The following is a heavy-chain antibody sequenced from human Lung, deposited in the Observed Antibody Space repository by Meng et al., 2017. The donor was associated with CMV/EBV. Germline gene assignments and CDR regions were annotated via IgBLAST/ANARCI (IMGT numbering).Heavy chain of an antibody. V-gene: IGHV1-2*02. CDR3: ARVVVVPAAKKFDP. CDR2: INPNSGGT. Sequence: KASGYTFTGYYMHWARQAPGQGLEWMGWINPNSGGTNYAQKFQGRVTMTRDTSISTAYMELSRLRSDDTAVYYCARVVVVPAAKKFDPWGQGTLVTVSS. CDR1: GYTFTGYY. D-gene: IGHD2-2*01. J-gene: IGHJ5*02.